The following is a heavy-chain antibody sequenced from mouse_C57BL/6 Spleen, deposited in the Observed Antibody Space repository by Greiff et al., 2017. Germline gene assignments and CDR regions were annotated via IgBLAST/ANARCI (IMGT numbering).Heavy chain of an antibody. Sequence: EVKLMESGAELVKPGASVKLSCTASGFNIKDYYMHWVKQRTEQGLEWIGRIDPEDGETKYAPKFQGKATITADTSSNTAYLQLSSLTSEDTAVYYCARLPLTGTRNYYVMDYWGQGTSVTVSS. CDR2: IDPEDGET. CDR1: GFNIKDYY. J-gene: IGHJ4*01. D-gene: IGHD4-1*01. CDR3: ARLPLTGTRNYYVMDY. V-gene: IGHV14-2*01.